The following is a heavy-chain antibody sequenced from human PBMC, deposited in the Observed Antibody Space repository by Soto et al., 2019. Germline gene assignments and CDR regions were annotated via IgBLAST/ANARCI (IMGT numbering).Heavy chain of an antibody. J-gene: IGHJ3*02. D-gene: IGHD2-2*01. V-gene: IGHV3-15*01. CDR2: IKTKTDGGTT. CDR3: TTERCTGTNCYVKNAFDS. CDR1: GFTFSDAW. Sequence: PWGSLRLSCAASGFTFSDAWMSWFRQSPGKGLEWVGRIKTKTDGGTTDYAAPVKGRFTISRDDSKNTVYLQMNSLKIEDTGVYYCTTERCTGTNCYVKNAFDSWGQGTMVTVSS.